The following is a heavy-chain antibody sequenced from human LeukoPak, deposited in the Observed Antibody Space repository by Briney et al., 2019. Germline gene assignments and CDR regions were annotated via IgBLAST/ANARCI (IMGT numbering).Heavy chain of an antibody. CDR1: GFTLKNVY. J-gene: IGHJ4*02. Sequence: GGSLRLSCATSGFTLKNVYMHWLRQAPGKGLEWVGQIKSAADGGTPDYAAPVQGRFTISRDDSKNTLYLQMNNLKTDDTAVYFSYYFDGGGRDFWGQGTLVTVSS. CDR3: YYFDGGGRDF. D-gene: IGHD3-22*01. V-gene: IGHV3-15*01. CDR2: IKSAADGGTP.